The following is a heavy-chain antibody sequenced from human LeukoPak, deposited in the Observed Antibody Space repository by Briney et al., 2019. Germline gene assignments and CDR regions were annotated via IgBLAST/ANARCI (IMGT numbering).Heavy chain of an antibody. V-gene: IGHV3-23*01. D-gene: IGHD6-13*01. J-gene: IGHJ4*02. CDR1: GFTFSNYA. Sequence: GGSLRLSCAASGFTFSNYAMSWVRQAPGKGLEWVSSISVSGGSTYYANSVRGRFTISGDNSKNTMYLQMNSLRAEDTAVYYCAKGMAAAGTELDFWGQGTLVTVPS. CDR3: AKGMAAAGTELDF. CDR2: ISVSGGST.